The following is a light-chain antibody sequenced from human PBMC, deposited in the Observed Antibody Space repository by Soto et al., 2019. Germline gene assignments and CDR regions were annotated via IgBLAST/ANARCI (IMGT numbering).Light chain of an antibody. CDR1: SSNIGAGYD. V-gene: IGLV1-40*01. CDR2: GNS. J-gene: IGLJ3*02. CDR3: QSYDSSLSGSGV. Sequence: QSVLTQPPSVSGAPGQRVTISCTGSSSNIGAGYDVHWYQQLPGTAPKLLIYGNSNRPSGVPDRFSGSKSGTSASLAITGVQDEDGADYYSQSYDSSLSGSGVFGGGTKLTV.